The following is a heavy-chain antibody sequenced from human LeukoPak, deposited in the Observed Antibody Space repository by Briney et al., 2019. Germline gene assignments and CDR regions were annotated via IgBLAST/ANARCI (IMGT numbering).Heavy chain of an antibody. D-gene: IGHD5-12*01. Sequence: GGSLRLSCAASGFTFSDSYMSWIRQAPGKGLEWVSYSTSSYTNYAESVKGRFTISRDNAKNSLYLQMSSLRAEDTAVYYCARGIYYFDSWGQGTLVTVSS. CDR3: ARGIYYFDS. J-gene: IGHJ4*02. V-gene: IGHV3-11*03. CDR1: GFTFSDSY. CDR2: STSSYT.